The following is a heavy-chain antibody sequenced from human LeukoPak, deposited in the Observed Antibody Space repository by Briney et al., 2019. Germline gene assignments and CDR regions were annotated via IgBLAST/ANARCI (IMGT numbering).Heavy chain of an antibody. J-gene: IGHJ3*02. CDR3: ARPVDYDIWGRGAFDI. D-gene: IGHD3-9*01. Sequence: GGTLRLSCAASGFNFNNYGMSWVRQAPGKGLEWVSGISGSGGGSTYYADSVKGRFTISRDNAKNSLYLQMSSLTAEDTAVYYCARPVDYDIWGRGAFDIWGQGTMVTVSS. CDR2: ISGSGGGST. V-gene: IGHV3-23*01. CDR1: GFNFNNYG.